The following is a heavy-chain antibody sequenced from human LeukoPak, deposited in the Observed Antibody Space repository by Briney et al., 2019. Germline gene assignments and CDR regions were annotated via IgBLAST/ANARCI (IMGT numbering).Heavy chain of an antibody. V-gene: IGHV1-2*02. CDR3: ARARWQLVPYFDS. J-gene: IGHJ4*02. Sequence: GASVKVSCKASGYTFTDYYMHWVRQAPGQGLEWMGWINPNSGGTNFAQKFQGRVAMTRDTSISTAYLELGSLRSDDTAVYFCARARWQLVPYFDSWGQGPLVTVSS. CDR1: GYTFTDYY. D-gene: IGHD6-6*01. CDR2: INPNSGGT.